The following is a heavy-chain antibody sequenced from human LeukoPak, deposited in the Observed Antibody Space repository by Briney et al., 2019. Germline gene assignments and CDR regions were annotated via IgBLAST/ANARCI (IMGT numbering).Heavy chain of an antibody. Sequence: ASVTVSCKASGYTFTGYYMHWVRQAPGQGLEWMGWINPNSGGTNYAQKFQGRVTMTRDTTISTAYMEMSRLRSDDTAVYYCARENRREFDYWGKRTLVTVSS. V-gene: IGHV1-2*02. CDR3: ARENRREFDY. CDR1: GYTFTGYY. CDR2: INPNSGGT. J-gene: IGHJ4*02.